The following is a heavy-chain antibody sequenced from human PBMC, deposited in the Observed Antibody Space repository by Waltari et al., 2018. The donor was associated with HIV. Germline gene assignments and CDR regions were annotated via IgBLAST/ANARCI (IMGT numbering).Heavy chain of an antibody. CDR2: ISAGGTK. CDR3: AKAVGDTSGRYWGGDV. Sequence: EVQLVESGGGLVQPGGSLSLSCAGSGFPFSNYERTWVRQAPGKGLEWISYISAGGTKYYADSVKGRFSISRDNAKNSLYLQMNSLRAEDTAVYYCAKAVGDTSGRYWGGDVWGQGTTVTVSS. D-gene: IGHD6-19*01. J-gene: IGHJ6*02. V-gene: IGHV3-48*03. CDR1: GFPFSNYE.